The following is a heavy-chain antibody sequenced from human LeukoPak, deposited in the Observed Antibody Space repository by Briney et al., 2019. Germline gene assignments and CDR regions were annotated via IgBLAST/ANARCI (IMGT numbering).Heavy chain of an antibody. V-gene: IGHV3-33*06. Sequence: PGRSLRLSCAASGFTFSSYGMHWVRQAPGKGLEWVAVIWYDGSNKYYADSVKGRFTISRDNSKNTLYLQMNSLRAEDTAVYYCAKAGPTAQTRKYYFDYWGQGTLVTVSS. J-gene: IGHJ4*02. CDR2: IWYDGSNK. D-gene: IGHD2-21*02. CDR3: AKAGPTAQTRKYYFDY. CDR1: GFTFSSYG.